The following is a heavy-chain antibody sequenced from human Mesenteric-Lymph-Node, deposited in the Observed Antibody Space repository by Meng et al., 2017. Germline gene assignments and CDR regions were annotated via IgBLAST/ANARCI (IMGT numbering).Heavy chain of an antibody. CDR3: AKAAGSGDYYYYGMDV. J-gene: IGHJ6*02. D-gene: IGHD2-21*01. CDR2: ISTHGSTI. Sequence: GESLKISCAASGFTFSSYEMNWVRQAPGKGLEWVSCISTHGSTIYYADSVKGRFTISRDNSKNTLYLQMNSLRAEDTAVYYCAKAAGSGDYYYYGMDVWGQGTTVTVSS. CDR1: GFTFSSYE. V-gene: IGHV3-48*03.